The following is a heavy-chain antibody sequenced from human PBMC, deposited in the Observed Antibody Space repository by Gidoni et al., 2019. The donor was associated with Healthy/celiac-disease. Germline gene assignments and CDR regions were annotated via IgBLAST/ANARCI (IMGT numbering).Heavy chain of an antibody. CDR1: GFTFSSYW. J-gene: IGHJ4*02. V-gene: IGHV3-7*01. CDR3: ARHFGVVIMNYFDD. D-gene: IGHD3-3*01. CDR2: IKQDGSEK. Sequence: EVQLVESGGGLVQPGGSLRLSCAASGFTFSSYWMSWVRQAPGKGLEWVANIKQDGSEKYYVDSVKGRFTISRDNAKNSLYLQMNSLRAEDTAVYYCARHFGVVIMNYFDDWGQGTLVTVSS.